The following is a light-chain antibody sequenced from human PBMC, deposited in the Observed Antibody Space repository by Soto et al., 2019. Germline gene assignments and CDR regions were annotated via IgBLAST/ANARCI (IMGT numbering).Light chain of an antibody. Sequence: QSVLTQPPSASGTPGQRFTISCSGSTSNIGRNSVYWYQQLPGTAPKLVMYGDAQRPSGVPDRFSGSKSGTSASLAISGLRSEDEADYYCATWDDSLSGRWVFGGGTKLTVL. CDR2: GDA. V-gene: IGLV1-47*02. J-gene: IGLJ3*02. CDR3: ATWDDSLSGRWV. CDR1: TSNIGRNS.